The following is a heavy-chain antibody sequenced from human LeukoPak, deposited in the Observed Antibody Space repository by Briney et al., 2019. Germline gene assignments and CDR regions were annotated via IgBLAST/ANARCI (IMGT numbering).Heavy chain of an antibody. CDR3: ARDPRYLYDKSDSFPLYFDY. CDR1: GGSFRRHT. CDR2: IIPISATT. V-gene: IGHV1-69*01. D-gene: IGHD3-16*01. Sequence: SVKVSCKASGGSFRRHTLTWVRQAPGQGLEWMGGIIPISATTNYAQKFQGRVTITADESTSTTYMELSSLRSEDTAVYYCARDPRYLYDKSDSFPLYFDYWGQGSLVTVSS. J-gene: IGHJ4*02.